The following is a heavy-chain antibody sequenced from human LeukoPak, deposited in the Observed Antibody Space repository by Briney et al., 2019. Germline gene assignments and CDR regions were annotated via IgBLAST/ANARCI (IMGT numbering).Heavy chain of an antibody. CDR2: IIPILGIA. V-gene: IGHV1-69*04. D-gene: IGHD4-23*01. Sequence: SVKVSCKASGGTFSSYAISWVRQAPGQGLEWMGRIIPILGIANYAQKFQGRVTITADKSTSTAYMELSSLRSEDTAVYYCASSTTVVTPLDYWGQGTLVTVSS. CDR3: ASSTTVVTPLDY. J-gene: IGHJ4*02. CDR1: GGTFSSYA.